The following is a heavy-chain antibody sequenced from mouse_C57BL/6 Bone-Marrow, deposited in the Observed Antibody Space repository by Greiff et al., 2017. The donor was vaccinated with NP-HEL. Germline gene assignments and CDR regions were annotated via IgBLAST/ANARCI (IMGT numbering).Heavy chain of an antibody. CDR1: GYTFTDYN. J-gene: IGHJ2*01. CDR3: ARERGDY. Sequence: VQLQQSGPELVKPGASVKMSCKASGYTFTDYNMHWVQQSPGHSLEWIGHINPPNGGTSSNQTFKGKATLTVNKSSSTAYMELRSLTSEDCAVYYCARERGDYWGQGTTLTVSS. V-gene: IGHV1-22*01. CDR2: INPPNGGT.